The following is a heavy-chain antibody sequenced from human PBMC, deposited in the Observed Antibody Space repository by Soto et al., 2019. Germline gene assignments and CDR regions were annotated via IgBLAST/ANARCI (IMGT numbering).Heavy chain of an antibody. D-gene: IGHD3-10*01. V-gene: IGHV3-7*03. J-gene: IGHJ4*02. CDR2: VREDGRDK. CDR1: GFSFSSYW. CDR3: VPGSSGTGGEDS. Sequence: GGSLRLSCAASGFSFSSYWMTWVRQAPGKGLEWVANVREDGRDKDYVASVKGRFTISRDNSKNTLYLQLNNLRAEDTAVYYCVPGSSGTGGEDSWGPGVLVTVSS.